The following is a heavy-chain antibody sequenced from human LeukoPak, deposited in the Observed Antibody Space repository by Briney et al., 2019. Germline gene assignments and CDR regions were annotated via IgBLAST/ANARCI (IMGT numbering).Heavy chain of an antibody. Sequence: GGSLRLSCAASGFTFSSYEMNWVRQAPGKGLEWVSYISSSGSTIYYADSVKGRFTISRDNAKNSLYLQINSLRAEDTAVYYCARVEDYDILTGFDYWGQGTLVTVSS. V-gene: IGHV3-48*03. D-gene: IGHD3-9*01. CDR1: GFTFSSYE. J-gene: IGHJ4*02. CDR3: ARVEDYDILTGFDY. CDR2: ISSSGSTI.